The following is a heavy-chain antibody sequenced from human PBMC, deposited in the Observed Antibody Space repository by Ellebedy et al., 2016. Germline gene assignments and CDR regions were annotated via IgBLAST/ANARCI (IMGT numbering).Heavy chain of an antibody. D-gene: IGHD6-19*01. Sequence: GGSLRLSCAASGFTFSSYWMYWVRQAPGKGLEWVASKKEDGSFKQYVDSVRGRFTISRDNSKNGLYLQMSSLKVEDTATYYCAKWNGGWYAFEVWGQGTMVTVSS. V-gene: IGHV3-7*03. CDR2: KKEDGSFK. CDR1: GFTFSSYW. J-gene: IGHJ3*01. CDR3: AKWNGGWYAFEV.